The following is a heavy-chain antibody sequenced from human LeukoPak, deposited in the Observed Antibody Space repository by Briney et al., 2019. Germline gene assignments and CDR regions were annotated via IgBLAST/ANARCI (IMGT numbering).Heavy chain of an antibody. CDR1: GYTFTSYY. D-gene: IGHD5-12*01. CDR3: ARDLKPYSGYDSPDQKHDY. J-gene: IGHJ4*02. CDR2: INPSGGST. Sequence: ASVKVSCKASGYTFTSYYMHWVRQAPGQGLEWMGIINPSGGSTSYAQKFQGRVTMTRDTSTSTVYMELSSLRSEDTAVYYCARDLKPYSGYDSPDQKHDYWGQGTLVTVSS. V-gene: IGHV1-46*01.